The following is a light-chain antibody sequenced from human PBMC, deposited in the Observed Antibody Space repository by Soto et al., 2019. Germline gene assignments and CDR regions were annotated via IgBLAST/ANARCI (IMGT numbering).Light chain of an antibody. CDR3: QKYNSAPWT. CDR1: QGISNY. J-gene: IGKJ1*01. Sequence: DIQMTQSPSSLSASVGDRVTITCRASQGISNYLAWYQQKPGKVPKLLIFAASTLQSGVPSRFSGSGSGTDFTLTITSLQPEDVATYYCQKYNSAPWTFGQGSKVEIK. CDR2: AAS. V-gene: IGKV1-27*01.